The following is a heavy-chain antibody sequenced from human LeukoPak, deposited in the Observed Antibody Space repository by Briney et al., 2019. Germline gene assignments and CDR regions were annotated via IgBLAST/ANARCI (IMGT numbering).Heavy chain of an antibody. V-gene: IGHV4-59*08. D-gene: IGHD3-9*01. CDR1: GGSISSYY. CDR2: IYYSAIN. J-gene: IGHJ3*02. Sequence: SVLLSRTSTADGGSISSYYWSWIRQPAGRGLEGLGYIYYSAINNYNPSLKGRVTISRDTSRNQFYLKLSSVTAADTSVSYFARHVPDLRYFDWVHAFDIWGQGTLGTVSS. CDR3: ARHVPDLRYFDWVHAFDI.